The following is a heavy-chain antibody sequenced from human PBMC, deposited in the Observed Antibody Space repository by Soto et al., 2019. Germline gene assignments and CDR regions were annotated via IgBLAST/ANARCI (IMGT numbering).Heavy chain of an antibody. V-gene: IGHV4-31*03. CDR3: AREGDRYYDTSGYFVAWFDP. D-gene: IGHD3-22*01. CDR1: GDSIRSGTHY. Sequence: QVQLQESGPGLVKPSQTLSLTCTVSGDSIRSGTHYWTWIRQHPGKGLECIGYISNTGSTYYNPSLKSRLNILLDTSKNQFSLRLSSVTAADTAIYYCAREGDRYYDTSGYFVAWFDPWGQGILVTVSS. CDR2: ISNTGST. J-gene: IGHJ5*02.